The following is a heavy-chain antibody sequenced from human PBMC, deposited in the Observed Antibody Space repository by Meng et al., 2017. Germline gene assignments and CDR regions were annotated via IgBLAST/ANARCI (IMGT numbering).Heavy chain of an antibody. CDR3: ARGSYYDSSGYYSVNY. Sequence: VQRGEVGGGVVQPGRSLRLSCAACGFTFSSYAMHWVRQAPGKGLEWVAVISYDGSNKYYADSVKGRFTISRDNSKNTLYLQMNSLRAEDTAVYYCARGSYYDSSGYYSVNYWGQGTLVTVSS. CDR2: ISYDGSNK. J-gene: IGHJ4*02. D-gene: IGHD3-22*01. CDR1: GFTFSSYA. V-gene: IGHV3-30*01.